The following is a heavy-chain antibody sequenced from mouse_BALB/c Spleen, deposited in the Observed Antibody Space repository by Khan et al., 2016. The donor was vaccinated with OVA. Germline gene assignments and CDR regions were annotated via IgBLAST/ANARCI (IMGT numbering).Heavy chain of an antibody. D-gene: IGHD2-10*01. J-gene: IGHJ4*01. CDR3: AMAYYANYREAMDY. CDR2: IWGDGST. CDR1: GFSLTGYG. V-gene: IGHV2-6-7*01. Sequence: VQLVESGPGPVAPSQSLSITCTVSGFSLTGYGVNWVRQPPGKGLEWLGMIWGDGSTDYNSALKSRLSISKDNSKSQVFLKMNSLQTDDTARYYWAMAYYANYREAMDYWGQGTSVTVSS.